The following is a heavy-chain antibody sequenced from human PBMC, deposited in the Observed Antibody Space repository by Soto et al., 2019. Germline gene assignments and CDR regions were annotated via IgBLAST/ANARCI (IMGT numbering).Heavy chain of an antibody. J-gene: IGHJ4*02. CDR3: ARKITIFGVDYYFDY. CDR2: MNRNSGNT. D-gene: IGHD3-3*01. CDR1: GYTFTSYD. V-gene: IGHV1-8*01. Sequence: GASVKVSCKASGYTFTSYDINWVRQATGQGLEWMGWMNRNSGNTGYAQKFQGRVTITRDTSASTAYMELSSLRSEDTAVYYCARKITIFGVDYYFDYWGQGTLVTVPS.